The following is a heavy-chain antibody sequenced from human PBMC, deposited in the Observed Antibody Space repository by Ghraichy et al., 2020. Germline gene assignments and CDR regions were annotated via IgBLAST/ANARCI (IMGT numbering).Heavy chain of an antibody. CDR3: ARDGVDTAMYYYYYGMDV. CDR2: INPNSGGT. D-gene: IGHD5-18*01. CDR1: GYTFTGYY. J-gene: IGHJ6*02. V-gene: IGHV1-2*02. Sequence: ASVKVSCKASGYTFTGYYMHWVRQAPGQGLEWMGWINPNSGGTNYAQKFQGRVTMTRDTSISTAYMELSRLRSDDTAVYYCARDGVDTAMYYYYYGMDVWGQGTTVTVS.